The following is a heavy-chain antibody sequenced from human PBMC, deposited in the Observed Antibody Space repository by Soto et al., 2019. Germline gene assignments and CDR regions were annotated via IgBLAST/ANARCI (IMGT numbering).Heavy chain of an antibody. D-gene: IGHD3-10*01. CDR2: IYPGDSDT. Sequence: PGESLKISCKASGYIFTGYWIGWVRQMPGQGLEWMGIIYPGDSDTRYSPSFQGQVTISVDKSISTAYLQWNSLKTSDTAMYFCARGYNNGWFPNWFDPWGQGTLVTV. J-gene: IGHJ5*02. CDR3: ARGYNNGWFPNWFDP. V-gene: IGHV5-51*01. CDR1: GYIFTGYW.